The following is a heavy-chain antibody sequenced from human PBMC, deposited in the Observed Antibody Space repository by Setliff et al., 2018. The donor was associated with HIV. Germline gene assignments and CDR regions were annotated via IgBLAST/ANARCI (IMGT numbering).Heavy chain of an antibody. Sequence: GGSLRLSCAGTGLSFSNAWLTWVRQTPGKGLEWVARIKSKTDGGKTDYAAPVKGRFTISRDDSKNTLYLQMNSLKIEDTAMYYCTSRPPNSSSRRFDPWGQGTLVTVSS. CDR3: TSRPPNSSSRRFDP. CDR1: GLSFSNAW. CDR2: IKSKTDGGKT. V-gene: IGHV3-15*01. J-gene: IGHJ5*02. D-gene: IGHD6-13*01.